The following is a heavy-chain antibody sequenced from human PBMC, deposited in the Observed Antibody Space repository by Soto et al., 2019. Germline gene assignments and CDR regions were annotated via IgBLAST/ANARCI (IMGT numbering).Heavy chain of an antibody. CDR3: ARPRAVRGYSGYDGIYWYFDL. D-gene: IGHD5-12*01. CDR2: IYYSGST. J-gene: IGHJ2*01. CDR1: GGSISSGGYY. Sequence: SETLSLTCTVSGGSISSGGYYWSWFRQHPGKGLEWIGYIYYSGSTYYNPSLKSRVTISVDTSKNQFSLKLSSVTAADTAVYYCARPRAVRGYSGYDGIYWYFDLWGRGTLVTVSS. V-gene: IGHV4-31*03.